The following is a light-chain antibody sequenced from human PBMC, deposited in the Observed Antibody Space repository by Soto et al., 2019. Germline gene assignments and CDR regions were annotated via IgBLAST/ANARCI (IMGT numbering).Light chain of an antibody. J-gene: IGKJ1*01. CDR1: RGISSN. Sequence: IVMTHSPATLSVSPGERATLSCRASRGISSNLAWYQQKPGQAPRLLIYDASTRATGIPARFSGSGSGTEFTLTISSLQSEDFAIYYCHQYNNWPPWTFGQGTKVDIK. CDR2: DAS. V-gene: IGKV3-15*01. CDR3: HQYNNWPPWT.